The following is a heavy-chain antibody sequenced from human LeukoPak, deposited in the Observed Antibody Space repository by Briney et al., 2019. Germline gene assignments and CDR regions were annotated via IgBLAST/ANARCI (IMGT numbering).Heavy chain of an antibody. Sequence: PSETLSLTCTVSGGSISSYYWSWIRQPPGKGLEWIGSILYTGRAFYNPSLKSRVTISVDTSKNQFSLRLGSVTASDTAVYYCARRDVGATIDYWGQGTLVTVCS. CDR1: GGSISSYY. D-gene: IGHD1-26*01. CDR3: ARRDVGATIDY. CDR2: ILYTGRA. J-gene: IGHJ4*02. V-gene: IGHV4-39*01.